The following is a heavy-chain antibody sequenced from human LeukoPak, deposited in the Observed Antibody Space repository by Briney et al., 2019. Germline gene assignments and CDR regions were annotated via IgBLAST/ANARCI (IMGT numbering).Heavy chain of an antibody. CDR2: ISSTGGST. CDR1: GFTFSGDA. D-gene: IGHD5-24*01. V-gene: IGHV3-23*01. J-gene: IGHJ2*01. CDR3: PKVPDGSPRGYRYFDL. Sequence: PGGSLRLSCAGSGFTFSGDAMTWVRQAPGKGLEWVATISSTGGSTYYADSMKGRFSISRDNSTNTLFVQMFSLRADDTAVYYRPKVPDGSPRGYRYFDLWGRGTLVTVSS.